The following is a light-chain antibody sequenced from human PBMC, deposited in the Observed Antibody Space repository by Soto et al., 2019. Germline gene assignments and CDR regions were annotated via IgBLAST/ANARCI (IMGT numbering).Light chain of an antibody. CDR3: QSYDSSLSAVV. CDR2: GNS. J-gene: IGLJ2*01. Sequence: QSVLTQPPSVSGAPGQRVTISCTGSSSNIGAGYDVHWYQQLPGTAPKLLSYGNSNRPSGVPDRFSGSKSGTSASLAITGLQAEDEADYYCQSYDSSLSAVVFGGGTKLTAL. CDR1: SSNIGAGYD. V-gene: IGLV1-40*01.